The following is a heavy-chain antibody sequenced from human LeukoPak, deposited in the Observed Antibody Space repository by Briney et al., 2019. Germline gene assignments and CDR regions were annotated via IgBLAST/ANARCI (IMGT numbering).Heavy chain of an antibody. CDR2: ISGSGGST. J-gene: IGHJ4*02. CDR1: GFTFSSYS. D-gene: IGHD6-13*01. CDR3: TRQQLAEFDY. V-gene: IGHV3-23*01. Sequence: GGSLRLSCAASGFTFSSYSMNWVRQAPGKGLEWVSAISGSGGSTYYADSVKGRFTISRDNSKNTLYLQMNSLKTEDTAVYYCTRQQLAEFDYWGQGTLVTVSS.